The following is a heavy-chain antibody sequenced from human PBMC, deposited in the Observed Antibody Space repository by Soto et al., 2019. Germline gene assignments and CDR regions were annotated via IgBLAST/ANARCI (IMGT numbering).Heavy chain of an antibody. CDR2: IYYSGST. D-gene: IGHD3-10*01. CDR1: GGSINSYY. Sequence: SETLSLTCTVSGGSINSYYWSWIRQPPGKGLEWIGYIYYSGSTNYNPSLKSRVTISVDTSKNQFSLKLSSVTAADTAVYYCARALYYYGSGRDYYGMDVWGQGTTVTVSS. J-gene: IGHJ6*02. V-gene: IGHV4-59*01. CDR3: ARALYYYGSGRDYYGMDV.